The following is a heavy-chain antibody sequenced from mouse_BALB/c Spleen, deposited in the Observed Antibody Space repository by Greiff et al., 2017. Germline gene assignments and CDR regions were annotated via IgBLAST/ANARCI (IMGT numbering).Heavy chain of an antibody. Sequence: VKLMESAAELARPGASVKMSCKASGYTFTSYTMHWVKQRPGQGLEWIGYINPSSGYTEYNQKFKDKTTLTADKSSSTAYMQLSSLTSEDSAVYYCAREGYLAWFAYWGQGTLVTVSA. J-gene: IGHJ3*01. CDR2: INPSSGYT. V-gene: IGHV1-4*02. D-gene: IGHD2-3*01. CDR3: AREGYLAWFAY. CDR1: GYTFTSYT.